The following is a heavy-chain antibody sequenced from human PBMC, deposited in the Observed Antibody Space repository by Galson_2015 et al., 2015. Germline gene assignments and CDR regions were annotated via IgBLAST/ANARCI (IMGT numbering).Heavy chain of an antibody. CDR2: ISGRSTFI. CDR1: GFPFSSYP. V-gene: IGHV3-21*01. D-gene: IGHD7-27*01. J-gene: IGHJ4*02. Sequence: SLRLSCAASGFPFSSYPMNWVRQAPGKGLQWVSSISGRSTFIFYSDSVKGRFTISRDNAKNSLSLQMNSLRGDDTAVYNCTRHLGIGSGSPEFWGQGTLVAVSS. CDR3: TRHLGIGSGSPEF.